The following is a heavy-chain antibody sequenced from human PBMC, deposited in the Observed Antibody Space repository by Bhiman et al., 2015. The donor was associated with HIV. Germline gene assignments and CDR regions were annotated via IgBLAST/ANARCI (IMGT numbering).Heavy chain of an antibody. CDR3: ASQVEDYSPFGY. CDR1: GFTFDDYA. J-gene: IGHJ4*02. Sequence: EVQLVESGGGLVQPGRSLRLSCVASGFTFDDYAMHWVRQAPGKGLEWVSGISWNSGNIGYADSVKGRFTISRDNAKNSLYLQMNSLRAEDTALYYCASQVEDYSPFGYWGQGTLVTVSS. CDR2: ISWNSGNI. V-gene: IGHV3-9*01. D-gene: IGHD2-15*01.